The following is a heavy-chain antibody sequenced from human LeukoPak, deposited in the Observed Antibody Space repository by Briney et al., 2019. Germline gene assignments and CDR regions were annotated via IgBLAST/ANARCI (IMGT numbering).Heavy chain of an antibody. V-gene: IGHV3-21*01. D-gene: IGHD6-19*01. CDR1: AFSLSTYW. CDR2: ISSSSSYI. J-gene: IGHJ4*02. Sequence: GGSLRLSCAAYAFSLSTYWMNWVRQAPGKGLEWVSPISSSSSYIYYADSVKGRFTISRDNAKNSLYLQMNSLRAEDTAVYYCARDPRIAVAEYYFDYWGQGTLVTVSS. CDR3: ARDPRIAVAEYYFDY.